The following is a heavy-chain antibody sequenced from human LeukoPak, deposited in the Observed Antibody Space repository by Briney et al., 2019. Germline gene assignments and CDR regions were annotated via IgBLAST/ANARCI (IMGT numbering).Heavy chain of an antibody. CDR3: ARGRDYGGNSAFPGEYYFDY. V-gene: IGHV4-59*12. Sequence: SETLSLTCTVSGGSISSYYWSWIRQPPGRGLEWIGYIYYSGSTNYNPSLKSRVTISVDTSKNQFSLKLSSVTAADTAVYYCARGRDYGGNSAFPGEYYFDYWGQGTLVTVSS. D-gene: IGHD4-23*01. J-gene: IGHJ4*02. CDR2: IYYSGST. CDR1: GGSISSYY.